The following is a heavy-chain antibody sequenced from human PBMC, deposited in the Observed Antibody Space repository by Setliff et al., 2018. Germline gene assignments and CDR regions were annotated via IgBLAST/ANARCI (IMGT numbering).Heavy chain of an antibody. CDR1: GGSISSPNW. CDR2: IYHSGTT. D-gene: IGHD3-3*01. J-gene: IGHJ6*03. V-gene: IGHV4-4*02. Sequence: SETLSLTCAVSGGSISSPNWWNWVRQPPGKGLEWIGEIYHSGTTNYNPSLKSRVTMSVDKSRNQFSLRLTSVTAADTAVYYCARVSGFLYIDVWGNGTTVTVSS. CDR3: ARVSGFLYIDV.